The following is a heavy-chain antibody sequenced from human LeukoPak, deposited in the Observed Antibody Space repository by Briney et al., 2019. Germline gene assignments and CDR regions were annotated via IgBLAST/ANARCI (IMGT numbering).Heavy chain of an antibody. Sequence: GGSLRLSCAASGFTFSSNGMHWVRQTPGKGLDWVAFTRYDESKTFYGDSVRGRFTISRDNSKNTLYLQMNSLTTDDSAVYYCAKARYSGSPALDFWGRGTLVTVSS. CDR2: TRYDESKT. D-gene: IGHD1-26*01. CDR1: GFTFSSNG. CDR3: AKARYSGSPALDF. J-gene: IGHJ4*02. V-gene: IGHV3-30*02.